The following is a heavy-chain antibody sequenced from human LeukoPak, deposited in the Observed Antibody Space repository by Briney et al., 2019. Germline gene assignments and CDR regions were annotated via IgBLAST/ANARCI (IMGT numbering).Heavy chain of an antibody. Sequence: GGSLRLSCVVSGFTFSSYNFNWVRQAPGKGLEWVSSIGISTTYIYYADSVTGRFTISRDNAKNSLYLQMNSLRAEDTAVYYCARELSGSLHDAFDIWGQGTMDTVSS. CDR2: IGISTTYI. CDR3: ARELSGSLHDAFDI. CDR1: GFTFSSYN. D-gene: IGHD3-10*01. J-gene: IGHJ3*02. V-gene: IGHV3-21*01.